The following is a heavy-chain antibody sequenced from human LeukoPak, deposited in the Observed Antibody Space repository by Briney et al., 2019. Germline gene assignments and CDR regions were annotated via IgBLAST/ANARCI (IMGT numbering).Heavy chain of an antibody. V-gene: IGHV4-39*01. CDR2: MFSNGNT. Sequence: SETLSLTCTVSGGSINRSTYYWGWLRLAPGKGLEWIGSMFSNGNTYYNPSLKSRVAISLDRSKNEFSLKLSSVTAADTAVYYCAGLTYYYDSSGYYVDYWGQGTLVTVSS. J-gene: IGHJ4*02. CDR3: AGLTYYYDSSGYYVDY. D-gene: IGHD3-22*01. CDR1: GGSINRSTYY.